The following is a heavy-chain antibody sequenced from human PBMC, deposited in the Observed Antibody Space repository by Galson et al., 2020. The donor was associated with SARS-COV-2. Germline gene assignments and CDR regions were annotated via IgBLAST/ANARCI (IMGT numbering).Heavy chain of an antibody. D-gene: IGHD1-26*01. J-gene: IGHJ6*02. Sequence: GVSLKISCAASGFTFSSYAMHWVRQAPGKGLEWVGVISYDGINKYYADSVKGRFTISRDNSKHTLYLQMNSLRAEDTAIYYCARALGGNYYYGLDVWGQGTTVTVSS. V-gene: IGHV3-30*04. CDR2: ISYDGINK. CDR3: ARALGGNYYYGLDV. CDR1: GFTFSSYA.